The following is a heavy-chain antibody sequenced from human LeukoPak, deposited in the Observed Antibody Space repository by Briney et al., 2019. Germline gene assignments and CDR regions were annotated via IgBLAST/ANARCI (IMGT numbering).Heavy chain of an antibody. J-gene: IGHJ6*03. CDR2: ISAYNGNT. D-gene: IGHD6-19*01. CDR1: GYTFTSYG. Sequence: ASVKVSCKASGYTFTSYGISWVRQAPGQGLEWMGWISAYNGNTNYAQNLQGRVTMTTDTSTRTAYMEVRSLRSDDTAAYYCARCGRSGWYGDYYYMDVWGKGTTVTVSS. V-gene: IGHV1-18*01. CDR3: ARCGRSGWYGDYYYMDV.